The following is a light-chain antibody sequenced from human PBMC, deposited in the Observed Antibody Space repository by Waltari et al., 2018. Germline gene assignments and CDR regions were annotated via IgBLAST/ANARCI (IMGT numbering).Light chain of an antibody. CDR2: AAS. V-gene: IGKV1-8*01. J-gene: IGKJ5*01. CDR3: QQYYSYPPNT. Sequence: AIRITQSPSSLSASTGDRVTITCRASQGISSYLAWYQQKPGKAPKLLIYAASTLQSGVPSRFGGSGSGTDFTLTISCLQSEDFATYYCQQYYSYPPNTFGQGTRLEIK. CDR1: QGISSY.